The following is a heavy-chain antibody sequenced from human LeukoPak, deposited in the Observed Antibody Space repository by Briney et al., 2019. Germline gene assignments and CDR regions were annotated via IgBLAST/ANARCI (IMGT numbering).Heavy chain of an antibody. J-gene: IGHJ4*02. CDR2: ISSSSSTI. CDR1: GFTFSSYS. V-gene: IGHV3-48*01. Sequence: GGSLRLSCAASGFTFSSYSMNWVRQAPGKGLEWVSYISSSSSTIYYADSVKGRFTISRDNAKNTLYLQMNSLRAEDTAVYYCAKDQTPYYYDSSGALDYWGQGTLVTVSS. D-gene: IGHD3-22*01. CDR3: AKDQTPYYYDSSGALDY.